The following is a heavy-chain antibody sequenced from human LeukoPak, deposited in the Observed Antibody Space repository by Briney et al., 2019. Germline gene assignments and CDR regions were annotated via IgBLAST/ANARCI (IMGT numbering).Heavy chain of an antibody. J-gene: IGHJ4*03. D-gene: IGHD4-17*01. V-gene: IGHV3-74*01. Sequence: GGSVRLSCAASGFTFSSYYIHWARQAPGKGLVWVSRINSDGSNTGNADSVKGRFTISRDNAKNTLYLQMNSLRAEDTAVYYCARGYGDGWGQGTMVTVSS. CDR2: INSDGSNT. CDR3: ARGYGDG. CDR1: GFTFSSYY.